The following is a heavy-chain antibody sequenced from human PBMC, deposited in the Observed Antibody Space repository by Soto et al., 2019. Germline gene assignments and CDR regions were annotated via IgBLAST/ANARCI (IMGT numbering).Heavy chain of an antibody. CDR2: ISGGGDIR. V-gene: IGHV3-11*01. J-gene: IGHJ4*02. CDR3: SRDPRLADY. D-gene: IGHD6-25*01. CDR1: GFTFSDHY. Sequence: PVGSLRLSCAASGFTFSDHYMTWIRQAPGKGPEWLSYISGGGDIRSYADSVKGRFIISRDSAKRSLYLQMNSLTVEDTAVYYCSRDPRLADYWGQGXLVTVYS.